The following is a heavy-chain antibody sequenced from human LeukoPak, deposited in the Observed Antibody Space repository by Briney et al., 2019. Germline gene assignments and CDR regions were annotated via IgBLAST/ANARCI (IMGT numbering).Heavy chain of an antibody. Sequence: PGGTLRLSCAASEFTFSNYGMSWVRQAPGKGLEWVSAISGSGDYTYYADSVKGRFTISRDNSKNSLYLQMNSLRAEDTAVYYCAREGAYCSSTSCPIDYWGQGTLVTVSS. CDR2: ISGSGDYT. D-gene: IGHD2-2*01. J-gene: IGHJ4*02. CDR1: EFTFSNYG. V-gene: IGHV3-23*01. CDR3: AREGAYCSSTSCPIDY.